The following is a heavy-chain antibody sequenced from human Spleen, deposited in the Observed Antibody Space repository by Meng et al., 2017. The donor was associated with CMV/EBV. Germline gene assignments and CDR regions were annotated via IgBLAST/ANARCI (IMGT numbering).Heavy chain of an antibody. CDR2: ISSSGRTT. CDR1: GFSFNNYS. Sequence: GGSLRLSCAASGFSFNNYSINWVRQAPGKGLEWVSYISSSGRTTYYADSVKGRLTISRDNAKNSLYLQMNSLRAEDTAVYFCARRGALDWNYNIGMDVWGQGTAVTVSS. D-gene: IGHD1-7*01. V-gene: IGHV3-48*04. J-gene: IGHJ6*02. CDR3: ARRGALDWNYNIGMDV.